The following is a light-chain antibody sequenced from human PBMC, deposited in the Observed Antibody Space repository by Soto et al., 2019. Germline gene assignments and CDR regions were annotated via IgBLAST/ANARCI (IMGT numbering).Light chain of an antibody. Sequence: QLTQSPSSLSASFGDRVSFACRASQDITTHLAWYQQKPGKAPKLLIYAASTLHSGVPSRFSGSGFGTVFTLTITSLQPDDFATYYCQQLYRYPWTFGQGTTVDIK. CDR3: QQLYRYPWT. CDR1: QDITTH. V-gene: IGKV1-9*01. CDR2: AAS. J-gene: IGKJ1*01.